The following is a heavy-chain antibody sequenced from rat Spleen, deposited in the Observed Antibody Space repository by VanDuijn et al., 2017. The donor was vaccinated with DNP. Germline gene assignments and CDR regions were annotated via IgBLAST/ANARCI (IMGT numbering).Heavy chain of an antibody. D-gene: IGHD1-2*01. CDR1: GFTFSFYG. CDR2: ISTGGGNT. V-gene: IGHV5S23*01. J-gene: IGHJ3*01. Sequence: EVQLVESGGGLVQPGNSLKLSCAASGFTFSFYGMAWVRQAPKKGLEWVASISTGGGNTYYRDSVKGRFTISRDNAKDTLYLQGDSLRSEDTATYYCVRPLGYSSYGFAYWGQGTLVTVSS. CDR3: VRPLGYSSYGFAY.